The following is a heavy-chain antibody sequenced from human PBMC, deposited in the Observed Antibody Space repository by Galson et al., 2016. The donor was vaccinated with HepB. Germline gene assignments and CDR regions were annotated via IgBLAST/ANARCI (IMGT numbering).Heavy chain of an antibody. J-gene: IGHJ4*02. CDR3: AQSSYDDVGGSYCFDS. D-gene: IGHD3-16*01. V-gene: IGHV3-23*01. CDR1: GFTFSDYA. CDR2: ISGNGGRT. Sequence: SLRLSCAASGFTFSDYAMNWVRQAPGKGLEWVSGISGNGGRTYYADSVEGRFTISRDNSKNTLYLQMNSLRAEDTAIYYCAQSSYDDVGGSYCFDSWGQGTLVTVSS.